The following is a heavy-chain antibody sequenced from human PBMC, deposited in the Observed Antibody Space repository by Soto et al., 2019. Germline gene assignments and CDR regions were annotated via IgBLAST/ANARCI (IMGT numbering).Heavy chain of an antibody. CDR1: GGSISSFNYF. D-gene: IGHD2-15*01. J-gene: IGHJ5*02. CDR3: ARGGGSTFNWFDP. Sequence: QLQLQESDPGLVKPSETLSLTCTVSGGSISSFNYFWGWIRQPPGKGLEWIGSLYYSGNTYYNPSLQSRVTISVDTSKKQCTLTLRSVTAADTAVYYCARGGGSTFNWFDPWGQGTLVTVSP. CDR2: LYYSGNT. V-gene: IGHV4-39*01.